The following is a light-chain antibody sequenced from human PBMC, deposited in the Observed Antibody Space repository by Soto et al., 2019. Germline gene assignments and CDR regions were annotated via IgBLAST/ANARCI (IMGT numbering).Light chain of an antibody. CDR3: QQYHSYSWT. Sequence: DIQMTQSPATLSSSVGDRVTITCRASQSISIWLAWYQHKPGKAPRLLMSQASTLAAGVPSRFSGSGSETDFTLTISSVQPDDFATYYCQQYHSYSWTFGQGTKVDIK. CDR2: QAS. CDR1: QSISIW. J-gene: IGKJ1*01. V-gene: IGKV1-5*03.